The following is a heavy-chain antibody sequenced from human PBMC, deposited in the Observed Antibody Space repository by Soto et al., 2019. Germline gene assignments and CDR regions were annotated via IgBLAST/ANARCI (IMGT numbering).Heavy chain of an antibody. CDR1: GGTLSSYA. Sequence: ASVKVSCKASGGTLSSYAIRWVRQAPGQGLEWMGRVITVLGITNYAQKFQGRVTITADKSTSTAYMELSSLRSEDTAVYYCARDYCSTTSCYLRPYYYFLDVSGQGTSVTVSS. CDR2: VITVLGIT. CDR3: ARDYCSTTSCYLRPYYYFLDV. D-gene: IGHD2-2*01. V-gene: IGHV1-69*04. J-gene: IGHJ6*03.